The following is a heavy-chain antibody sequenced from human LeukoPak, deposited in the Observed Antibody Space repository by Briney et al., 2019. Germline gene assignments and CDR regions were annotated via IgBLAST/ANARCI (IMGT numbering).Heavy chain of an antibody. Sequence: GGSLRLSCAASGFTFSSYEMNWIRQAPGKGLEWVSHISSSGVYTEYADSVKGRFSISRDNAEKSLFLQMSSLRPDDTAVYFCVKLSVWNYIDYWGPGTQVTVST. CDR3: VKLSVWNYIDY. CDR2: ISSSGVYT. V-gene: IGHV3-48*03. D-gene: IGHD3-16*01. J-gene: IGHJ4*02. CDR1: GFTFSSYE.